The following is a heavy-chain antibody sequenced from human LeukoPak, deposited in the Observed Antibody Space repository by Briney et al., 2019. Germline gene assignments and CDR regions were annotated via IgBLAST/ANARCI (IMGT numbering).Heavy chain of an antibody. CDR1: GGTFSSYA. Sequence: GSSVKFSCKASGGTFSSYAISWVRQAPGQGLEWMGGIIPIFGTANYAQKFQGRVTITTDESTSTAYMELSSLRSEDTAVYYCASLYSGSYSSDYWGQGTLVTVSS. CDR2: IIPIFGTA. J-gene: IGHJ4*02. D-gene: IGHD1-26*01. V-gene: IGHV1-69*05. CDR3: ASLYSGSYSSDY.